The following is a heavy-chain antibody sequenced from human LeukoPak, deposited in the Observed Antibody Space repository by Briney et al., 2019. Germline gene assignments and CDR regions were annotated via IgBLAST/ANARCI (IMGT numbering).Heavy chain of an antibody. V-gene: IGHV3-48*01. CDR2: ISSSSSTI. CDR1: GFTFSSYS. J-gene: IGHJ3*02. CDR3: ARGCGGRTHI. Sequence: AGGSLRLSCAASGFTFSSYSMNWVRQAPGKGLEWVSYISSSSSTIYYADSVKGRFTISRDNAKNSLYLQMNSLRAEDTAVYYCARGCGGRTHIWGQGTMVTVSS. D-gene: IGHD1-14*01.